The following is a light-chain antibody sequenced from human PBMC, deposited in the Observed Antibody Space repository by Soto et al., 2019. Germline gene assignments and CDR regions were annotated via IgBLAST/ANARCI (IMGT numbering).Light chain of an antibody. J-gene: IGKJ4*01. CDR3: QQYLSYPLT. Sequence: DIQMTQSPSTLSASVGDRVTITCRASQSISAWLAWYHQKPGKAPKLLIYKASNLESGVPSRFSASGSGTEFTLTISSLQPDDFATYYCQQYLSYPLTFGGGTKVEIK. CDR1: QSISAW. CDR2: KAS. V-gene: IGKV1-5*03.